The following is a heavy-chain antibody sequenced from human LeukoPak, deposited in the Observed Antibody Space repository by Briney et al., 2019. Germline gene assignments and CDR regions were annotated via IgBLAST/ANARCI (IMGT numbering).Heavy chain of an antibody. V-gene: IGHV3-48*03. CDR2: ISSSGSTI. CDR1: GCTFSSYE. J-gene: IGHJ4*02. CDR3: ARDWHY. Sequence: GGALRHFCAASGCTFSSYEMNWVGQAPGRGGEGGSYISSSGSTIYYADSVKGRFTISIDNAKNSLYLQMNSLRAEDTAVYYCARDWHYWGQGTLVTVSS.